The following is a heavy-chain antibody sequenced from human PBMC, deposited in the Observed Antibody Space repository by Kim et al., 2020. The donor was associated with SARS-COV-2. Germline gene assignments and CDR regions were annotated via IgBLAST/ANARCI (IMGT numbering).Heavy chain of an antibody. D-gene: IGHD2-2*01. CDR3: VRGMPSY. J-gene: IGHJ4*02. CDR2: NDGRNT. V-gene: IGHV3-74*01. Sequence: NDGRNTTYADSVKGRFTITRDNAKNTVYLQLNSLRVDDTAVYYCVRGMPSYWGQGALVTVSS.